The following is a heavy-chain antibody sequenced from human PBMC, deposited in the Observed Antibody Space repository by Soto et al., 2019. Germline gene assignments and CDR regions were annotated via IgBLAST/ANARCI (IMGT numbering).Heavy chain of an antibody. Sequence: EVQLVESGGGLVQPGGSLRLSCAASGFTFSSYGMHWVRQAPGKGLEWVSYISSTRSNIYYADSVKGRFTISRDNAKNSLYLQMNSLREEDTAVYYCARSVGWGDPRSDFDFWGQGTLVTVSS. D-gene: IGHD2-21*01. CDR3: ARSVGWGDPRSDFDF. CDR1: GFTFSSYG. J-gene: IGHJ5*01. CDR2: ISSTRSNI. V-gene: IGHV3-48*02.